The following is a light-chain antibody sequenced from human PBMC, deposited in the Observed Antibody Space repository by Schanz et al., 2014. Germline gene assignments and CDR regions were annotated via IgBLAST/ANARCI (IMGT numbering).Light chain of an antibody. V-gene: IGKV1-39*01. CDR2: GAS. CDR1: QSISSH. J-gene: IGKJ4*01. Sequence: DIQMTQSPSSLSASVGDRVTLTCRASQSISSHLNWYQQKPGKAPKLLIYGASNLHSGVPSRFSGSGSGTDFTLTISSLQPEDFATYYCQQSFSVPRTGTFGGGTKVEIK. CDR3: QQSFSVPRTGT.